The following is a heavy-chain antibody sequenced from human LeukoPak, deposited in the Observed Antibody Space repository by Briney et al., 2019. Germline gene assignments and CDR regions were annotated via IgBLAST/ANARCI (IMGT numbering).Heavy chain of an antibody. CDR2: VSGRGGST. Sequence: GGSLRLSCAASAFTFRPYAMIWVRQAPGKGLEWISTVSGRGGSTYYADSVKGRFTISRDNSKNTLYLQMNSLRAEDTAVYYCAREGEATRLMGDILTGRTRVFAYWGQGTLVTVYS. V-gene: IGHV3-23*01. J-gene: IGHJ4*02. CDR3: AREGEATRLMGDILTGRTRVFAY. CDR1: AFTFRPYA. D-gene: IGHD3-9*01.